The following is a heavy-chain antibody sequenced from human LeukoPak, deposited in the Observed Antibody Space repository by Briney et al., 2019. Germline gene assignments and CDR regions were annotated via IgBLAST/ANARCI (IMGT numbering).Heavy chain of an antibody. D-gene: IGHD1-26*01. CDR3: ARDVGGSLDY. J-gene: IGHJ4*02. V-gene: IGHV3-7*01. Sequence: GGSLRLSCAASGFTFTTYWMAWVRQAPGKGLEWVANIKGDESAKHQADSVKGRFTISRDNAQNSVYLQMSSLRVEETAVYYCARDVGGSLDYWGQGTLVTVSS. CDR1: GFTFTTYW. CDR2: IKGDESAK.